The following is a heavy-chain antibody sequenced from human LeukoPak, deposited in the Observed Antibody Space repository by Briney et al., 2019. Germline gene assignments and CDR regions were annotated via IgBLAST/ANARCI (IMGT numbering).Heavy chain of an antibody. CDR1: GGSLSSGGYS. CDR3: ARPGATGQGIFDL. V-gene: IGHV4-30-2*02. Sequence: SETLSLTCAVSGGSLSSGGYSWIWIRQPPGKGLEWIGYIYHSGSTYYNPSLKSRVTISVDRSKNQFSLKLSSVTAADTAVYYCARPGATGQGIFDLWGQGAMVTVSS. J-gene: IGHJ3*01. CDR2: IYHSGST.